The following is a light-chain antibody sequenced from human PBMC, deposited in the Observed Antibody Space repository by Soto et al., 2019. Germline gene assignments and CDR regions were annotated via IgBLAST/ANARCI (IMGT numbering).Light chain of an antibody. Sequence: DIQMTQSPSSLSASVGDRVTITCQPSQDISHLLNWYLHKPQKAPKLLIYAESNLETGVPSRFRGSGSGTDFTFTITSLQSEDIGTYYCQQYDDLPTFGQGTRLEI. V-gene: IGKV1-33*01. CDR3: QQYDDLPT. CDR1: QDISHL. CDR2: AES. J-gene: IGKJ5*01.